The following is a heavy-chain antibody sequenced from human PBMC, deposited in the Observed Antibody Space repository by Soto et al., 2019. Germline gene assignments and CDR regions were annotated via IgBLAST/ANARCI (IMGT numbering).Heavy chain of an antibody. V-gene: IGHV4-39*01. J-gene: IGHJ5*02. CDR2: IYYIGST. Sequence: PSETLSLTCTVSGGSISSSSYYWGWICQPPGKGLEWIGSIYYIGSTYYNPSLKSRVTISVDTSKNQFSLKLSSVTAADTAVYYCASPKIAFYNWFDPWGQGTLVTVSS. D-gene: IGHD3-3*02. CDR1: GGSISSSSYY. CDR3: ASPKIAFYNWFDP.